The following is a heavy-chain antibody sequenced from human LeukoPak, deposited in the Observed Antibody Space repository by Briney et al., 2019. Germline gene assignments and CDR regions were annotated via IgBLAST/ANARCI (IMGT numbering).Heavy chain of an antibody. CDR1: GYTFTSYY. CDR3: ARGQNKCLGH. D-gene: IGHD2/OR15-2a*01. Sequence: ASVKVSCKASGYTFTSYYMHWVRQAPGQGLEWMGIINPSGGSTTYAQRFQGRVTMTRDTSTSTVHMELSSLRSEDTAVYYCARGQNKCLGHWGQGTLVTVSS. J-gene: IGHJ4*02. V-gene: IGHV1-46*01. CDR2: INPSGGST.